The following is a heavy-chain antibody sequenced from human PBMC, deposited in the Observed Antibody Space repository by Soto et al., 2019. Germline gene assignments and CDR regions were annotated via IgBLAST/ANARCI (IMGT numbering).Heavy chain of an antibody. CDR1: GFTFSSYR. CDR3: VSSFAVARTVFDP. D-gene: IGHD2-8*02. J-gene: IGHJ5*02. CDR2: INNDGSVT. Sequence: GGSLRLSCAASGFTFSSYRMHWVRQAPGKGLVWVSRINNDGSVTNYADSVKGRFTISRDNSKDTLYLQMNSLRAEDTAVYYCVSSFAVARTVFDPSGKRTLVPVSS. V-gene: IGHV3-74*01.